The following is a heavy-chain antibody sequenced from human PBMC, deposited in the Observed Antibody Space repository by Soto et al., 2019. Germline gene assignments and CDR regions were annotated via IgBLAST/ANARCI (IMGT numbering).Heavy chain of an antibody. CDR2: MYHSGST. D-gene: IGHD2-2*01. CDR3: DRVPDY. J-gene: IGHJ4*02. Sequence: SETLSLTCAVSGGSISSGGYSWSWIRQPPGKGLEWIVYMYHSGSTYYNPSLKSRVTISIDRSKNQFSLKLSSVTAADTAVYYCDRVPDYWGQGILVTVSS. V-gene: IGHV4-30-2*01. CDR1: GGSISSGGYS.